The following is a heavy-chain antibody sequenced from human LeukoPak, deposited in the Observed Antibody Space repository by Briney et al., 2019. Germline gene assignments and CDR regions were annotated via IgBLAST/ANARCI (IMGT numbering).Heavy chain of an antibody. V-gene: IGHV4-4*07. J-gene: IGHJ5*02. D-gene: IGHD3-10*01. CDR3: ARDYYGSGSYWFDP. CDR1: GGSISSYY. Sequence: PSETLSLTCTVSGGSISSYYWSWIRQPAGKGLEWIGRIYTSGSTNYTPSLKSRVTMSVDTSKNQFSLRLSSVTAADTAVYYCARDYYGSGSYWFDPWGQGTLVTVSS. CDR2: IYTSGST.